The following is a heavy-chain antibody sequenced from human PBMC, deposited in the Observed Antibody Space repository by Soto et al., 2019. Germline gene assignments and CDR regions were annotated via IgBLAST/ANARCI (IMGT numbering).Heavy chain of an antibody. CDR1: GGTFSSYA. CDR2: IIPIFGTA. CDR3: ARDTPTGGSIAAAGNIAFDI. V-gene: IGHV1-69*13. D-gene: IGHD6-13*01. Sequence: GASVKVSCKASGGTFSSYAISWVRQAPGQGLEWMGGIIPIFGTANYAQKFQGRVTITADESTSTAYMELSSLRSEDTAVYYCARDTPTGGSIAAAGNIAFDIWGQGTMVTVSS. J-gene: IGHJ3*02.